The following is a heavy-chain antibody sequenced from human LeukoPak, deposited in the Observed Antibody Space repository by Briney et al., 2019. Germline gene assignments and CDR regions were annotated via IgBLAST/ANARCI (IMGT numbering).Heavy chain of an antibody. CDR3: TKSPSFTLGGGYLDS. J-gene: IGHJ4*02. V-gene: IGHV3-9*03. CDR1: GFMFNDYV. CDR2: ISWNSDLI. Sequence: GGSLRLSCVGSGFMFNDYVMHWVRQVPGKGLEWVSGISWNSDLIGYADSVKGRFTISRDNDRNTLHLQMNSLRVEDMTFYYCTKSPSFTLGGGYLDSWGQGSLVTVSS. D-gene: IGHD3-22*01.